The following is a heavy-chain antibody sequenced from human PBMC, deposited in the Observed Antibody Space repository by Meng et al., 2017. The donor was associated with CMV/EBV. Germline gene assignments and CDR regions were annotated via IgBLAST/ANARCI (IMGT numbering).Heavy chain of an antibody. V-gene: IGHV4-34*01. D-gene: IGHD3-10*01. Sequence: SETLSLTCAVYGGPFSGYYWSWIRQPPGKGLEWIGEINHSGSTNYNPSLKSRVTISVDTSKNQFSLKLSSVTAADTAVYYCARDRSYYFDYWGQGTLVTVSS. CDR3: ARDRSYYFDY. CDR2: INHSGST. J-gene: IGHJ4*02. CDR1: GGPFSGYY.